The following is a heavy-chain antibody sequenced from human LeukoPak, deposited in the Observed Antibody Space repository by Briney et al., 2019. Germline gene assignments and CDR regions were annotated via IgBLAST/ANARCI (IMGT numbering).Heavy chain of an antibody. CDR2: ISYDGSNK. CDR3: AKDMDHDYDDYGFDY. CDR1: GFTFSSYG. Sequence: PGGSLRLSCAASGFTFSSYGMHWVRQAPGKGLEWVAFISYDGSNKYYADSVKGRCTISRDNSKNTVYLQMNSLRAEDTAVYYCAKDMDHDYDDYGFDYWGQGTPVTVFS. V-gene: IGHV3-30*02. D-gene: IGHD4-17*01. J-gene: IGHJ4*02.